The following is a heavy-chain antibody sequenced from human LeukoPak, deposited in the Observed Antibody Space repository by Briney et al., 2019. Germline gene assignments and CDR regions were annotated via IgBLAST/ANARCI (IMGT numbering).Heavy chain of an antibody. CDR3: ARNYDTLTDTSGPFDY. CDR2: IKQDGSEK. Sequence: GGSLRLSCAASGFTFSRYWMSWVRQAPGKGLEWVANIKQDGSEKYYVVSVKGRFTISRDNAKNSLYLQMNSLRAEDTAVYYCARNYDTLTDTSGPFDYWGQGTLVTVSS. D-gene: IGHD3-9*01. V-gene: IGHV3-7*01. CDR1: GFTFSRYW. J-gene: IGHJ4*02.